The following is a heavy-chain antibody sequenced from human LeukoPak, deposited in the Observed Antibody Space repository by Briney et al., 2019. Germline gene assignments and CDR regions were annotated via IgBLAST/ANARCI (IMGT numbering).Heavy chain of an antibody. V-gene: IGHV3-21*01. CDR3: SRDRLGGLDL. Sequence: PGGSLRLSCAASGFTFSTHSMNWVRQAPGKGLEWVSSISSSSNFIYYADSVKGRFTISRDNAKNSVYLQMNSLRPEDTAVYYCSRDRLGGLDLWGQGTLVTVSS. CDR1: GFTFSTHS. J-gene: IGHJ5*02. CDR2: ISSSSNFI. D-gene: IGHD5-12*01.